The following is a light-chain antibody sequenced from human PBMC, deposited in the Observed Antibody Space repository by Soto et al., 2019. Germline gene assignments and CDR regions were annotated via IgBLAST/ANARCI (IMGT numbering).Light chain of an antibody. CDR1: SSGVGDYNY. CDR2: EVS. CDR3: SSYTNRRTRV. V-gene: IGLV2-14*01. Sequence: QSALTQPASVSGSPGQSITISCTGTSSGVGDYNYVSWYQQHPGKAPKLMIYEVSNRASGVSNRFSGSKSGYTASLTISGIQAEDEATYYCSSYTNRRTRVFGGGTKLTVL. J-gene: IGLJ2*01.